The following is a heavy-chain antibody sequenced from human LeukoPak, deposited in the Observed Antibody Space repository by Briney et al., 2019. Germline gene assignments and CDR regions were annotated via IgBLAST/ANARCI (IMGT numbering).Heavy chain of an antibody. CDR1: GGSISSGGYS. Sequence: SETLPLTCAVSGGSISSGGYSWSWIRQPPGKGLEWIGYIYHSGSTYYNPSLKSRVTISVDRSKNQFSLKLSSVTAADTAVYYCAHQRLYYDILTGYLVWGQGTLVTVSS. V-gene: IGHV4-30-2*01. CDR3: AHQRLYYDILTGYLV. D-gene: IGHD3-9*01. J-gene: IGHJ4*02. CDR2: IYHSGST.